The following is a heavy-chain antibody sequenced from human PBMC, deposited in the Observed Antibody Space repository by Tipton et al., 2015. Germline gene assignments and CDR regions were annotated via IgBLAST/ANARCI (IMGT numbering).Heavy chain of an antibody. CDR2: ISTDGKST. CDR1: GFPFSAHG. D-gene: IGHD6-13*01. CDR3: TKGSAASRPYYFDY. V-gene: IGHV3-23*01. J-gene: IGHJ4*02. Sequence: GSLRLSCVASGFPFSAHGLSWVRQTPGKGLEWVSAISTDGKSTYYADSVKGRFTISRDNSKNTLYLQMNSLRAEDTAIYYCTKGSAASRPYYFDYWGQGTRVTVSS.